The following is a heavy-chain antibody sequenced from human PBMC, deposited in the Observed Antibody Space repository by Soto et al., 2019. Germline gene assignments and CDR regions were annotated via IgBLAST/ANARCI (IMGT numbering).Heavy chain of an antibody. CDR2: IIPIFGTA. V-gene: IGHV1-69*13. CDR1: GGRFISYA. CDR3: ARDKYIVVVTPGAFDI. J-gene: IGHJ3*02. D-gene: IGHD2-21*02. Sequence: SVKVSCKASGGRFISYASSLVRQAHEQGLEWMGGIIPIFGTANYAQKFQGRVTITADESTSTAYMELSSLRSEDTAVYYCARDKYIVVVTPGAFDIWGQGTTVTAS.